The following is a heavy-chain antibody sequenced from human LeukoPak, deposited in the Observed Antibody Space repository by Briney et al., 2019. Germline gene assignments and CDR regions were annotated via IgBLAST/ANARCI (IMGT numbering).Heavy chain of an antibody. CDR1: GFTFSSYG. Sequence: GGSLRLSCAASGFTFSSYGMHWVRQAPGKGLEWVAFIRYDGSNKYYADSVKGRFTISRDNSENTLYLQMNSLRAEDTAVYYCAKDEGRYDFWSGYSGGGGIDYWGQGTLVTVSS. CDR3: AKDEGRYDFWSGYSGGGGIDY. V-gene: IGHV3-30*02. J-gene: IGHJ4*02. D-gene: IGHD3-3*01. CDR2: IRYDGSNK.